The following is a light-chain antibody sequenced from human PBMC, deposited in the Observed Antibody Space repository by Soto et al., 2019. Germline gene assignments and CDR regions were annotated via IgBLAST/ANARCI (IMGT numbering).Light chain of an antibody. V-gene: IGKV3-20*01. CDR1: QSVSSN. Sequence: EIVMTQSPATLSVSPGERATLSCRASQSVSSNLAWYQQKPGEAPRLLIHGASSRATGIRVRFSGSGSGTDFTVTISRLEPEALAVYYCQQHGSSLWTLGHRTNVDI. J-gene: IGKJ1*01. CDR3: QQHGSSLWT. CDR2: GAS.